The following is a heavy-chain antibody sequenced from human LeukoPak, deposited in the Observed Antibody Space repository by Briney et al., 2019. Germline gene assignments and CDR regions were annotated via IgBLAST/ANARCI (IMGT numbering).Heavy chain of an antibody. CDR2: ISWNSGSI. V-gene: IGHV3-9*01. CDR3: AKDFKPYGSGSYYGY. J-gene: IGHJ4*02. D-gene: IGHD3-10*01. Sequence: SGGSLRLSCAASGFTFDDYAMQWVRQAPGKGLEWVSGISWNSGSIGYADSVKGRFTISRDNAKNSLYLQMNSLRAEDTALYYCAKDFKPYGSGSYYGYWGQGTLVTVSS. CDR1: GFTFDDYA.